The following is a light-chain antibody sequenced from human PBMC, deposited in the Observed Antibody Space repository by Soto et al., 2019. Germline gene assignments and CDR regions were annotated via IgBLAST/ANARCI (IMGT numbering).Light chain of an antibody. CDR1: QTISNS. V-gene: IGKV1-5*03. CDR3: QQYNSDWNT. J-gene: IGKJ2*01. CDR2: KAS. Sequence: DIQMTQSPSTLSGSVGDRVTITCRASQTISNSLAWYQQRPGKAPKLLIYKASSLETGVPSRFSGSGSGTEFTLTISSLQPDDFATYYCQQYNSDWNTFGQGTKVDIK.